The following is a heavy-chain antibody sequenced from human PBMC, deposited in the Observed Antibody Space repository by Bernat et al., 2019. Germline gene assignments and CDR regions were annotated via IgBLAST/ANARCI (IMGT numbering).Heavy chain of an antibody. CDR3: ASGYYQFDY. D-gene: IGHD2-2*01. V-gene: IGHV3-11*05. CDR1: RFTFSDYY. CDR2: ISSSSSYT. Sequence: QVQLVESGGVLVKPGGSLRLSCAASRFTFSDYYMSWIRQAPGKGLEWVSYISSSSSYTNYADSVKGRFTISRDNAKHSLYLQMNSLRSEDTAVYYCASGYYQFDYWGQGTLVTVSS. J-gene: IGHJ4*02.